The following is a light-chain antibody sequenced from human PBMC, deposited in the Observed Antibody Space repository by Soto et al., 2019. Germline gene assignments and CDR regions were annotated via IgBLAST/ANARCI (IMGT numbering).Light chain of an antibody. CDR1: TGAVTSGHY. Sequence: QTVGTQEPSLTVSPGGTVTLTCDSSTGAVTSGHYTNWLQQKPGQAPRALIYSTDTKHSWTPARFSGSLLGGKAALTLSGAQPEDEADYYCLLYYGGAVIFGGGTKLTVL. V-gene: IGLV7-43*01. J-gene: IGLJ2*01. CDR3: LLYYGGAVI. CDR2: STD.